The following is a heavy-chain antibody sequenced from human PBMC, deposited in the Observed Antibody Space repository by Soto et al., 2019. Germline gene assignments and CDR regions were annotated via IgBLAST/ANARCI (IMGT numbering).Heavy chain of an antibody. CDR1: GSSVSTFG. D-gene: IGHD6-19*01. J-gene: IGHJ5*02. CDR3: ARDTGGSVAGFNWFDP. CDR2: ISSSSTTI. Sequence: GGSLRLSCVASGSSVSTFGMNWVRQAPGEGLEWVAYISSSSTTIFYGGSVKGRFTASRDNAENSMYLEMNNLRVEDTAIYYCARDTGGSVAGFNWFDPWGHGTLVTVSS. V-gene: IGHV3-48*01.